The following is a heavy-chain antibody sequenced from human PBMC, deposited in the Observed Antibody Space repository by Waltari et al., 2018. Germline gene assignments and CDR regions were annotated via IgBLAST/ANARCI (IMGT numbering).Heavy chain of an antibody. CDR1: GYTFTSYD. CDR3: ARGRLWYSSSWEDAFDI. J-gene: IGHJ3*02. CDR2: MNPNSGNT. D-gene: IGHD6-13*01. V-gene: IGHV1-8*03. Sequence: QVQLVQSGAEVKKPGASVKVSCKASGYTFTSYDINWVRQATGQGLEWMGWMNPNSGNTGYAQKFQGRGTITRNTSISTAYMELSSLRSEDTAVYYCARGRLWYSSSWEDAFDIWGQGTMVTVSS.